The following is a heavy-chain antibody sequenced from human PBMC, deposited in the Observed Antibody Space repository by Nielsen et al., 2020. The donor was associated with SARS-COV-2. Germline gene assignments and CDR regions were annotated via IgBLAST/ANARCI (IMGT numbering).Heavy chain of an antibody. CDR2: ISGSGGST. J-gene: IGHJ6*02. D-gene: IGHD3-10*01. CDR1: GFTFSSYA. CDR3: AKVSGPMVWEGMDV. V-gene: IGHV3-23*01. Sequence: GESLKISCAASGFTFSSYAMSWVRQAPGKGLEWVSAISGSGGSTYYADSVKGRFTISRDNAKNSLYLQMNSLRAEDTALYYCAKVSGPMVWEGMDVWGQGTTVTVSS.